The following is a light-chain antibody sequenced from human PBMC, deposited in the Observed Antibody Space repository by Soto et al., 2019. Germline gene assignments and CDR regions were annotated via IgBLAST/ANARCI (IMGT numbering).Light chain of an antibody. V-gene: IGLV2-11*01. CDR2: DVS. J-gene: IGLJ1*01. CDR3: CSYAGSYSYV. CDR1: SSDVGGYNY. Sequence: QSALTQPRSVSGSPGQSVTISCTGTSSDVGGYNYVSWYQQHPGKAPKLMIYDVSKRPSGVPDRFSGSKSGNTASLPISGLQAEDEADYSCCSYAGSYSYVFGTGTKLTVL.